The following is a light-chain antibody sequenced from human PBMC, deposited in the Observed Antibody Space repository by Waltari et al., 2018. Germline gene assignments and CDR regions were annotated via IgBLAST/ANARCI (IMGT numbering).Light chain of an antibody. J-gene: IGKJ1*01. CDR2: GTS. CDR3: QHYVRLPAT. V-gene: IGKV3-20*01. CDR1: QSVGGT. Sequence: EIVLTQSLGTLSSSPGERATLSCRASQSVGGTLAWYQQKPGQAPRLLMYGTSIRAPGTPDRFSGTGSGTDFSLTISRLEPEDFAVYYCQHYVRLPATFGQGTKVEIK.